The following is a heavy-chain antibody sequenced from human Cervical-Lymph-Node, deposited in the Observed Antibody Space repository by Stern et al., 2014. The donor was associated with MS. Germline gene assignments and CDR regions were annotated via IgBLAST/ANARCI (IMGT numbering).Heavy chain of an antibody. CDR2: LLPIFGTA. CDR3: ASVAAAGTPPDY. D-gene: IGHD6-13*01. CDR1: GGTFSSYA. J-gene: IGHJ4*02. Sequence: VQLVESGAEVKKPGSSVKVSCKASGGTFSSYAISWVRQAPGQGLEWMGGLLPIFGTANYAQKFQGRVTITADESTSTAYMELSSLRSEDTAVYYCASVAAAGTPPDYWGQGTLVTVSS. V-gene: IGHV1-69*01.